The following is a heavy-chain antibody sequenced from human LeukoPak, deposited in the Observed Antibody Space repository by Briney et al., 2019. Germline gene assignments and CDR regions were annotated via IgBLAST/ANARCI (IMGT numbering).Heavy chain of an antibody. D-gene: IGHD6-13*01. CDR1: GFTLSSYS. V-gene: IGHV3-48*02. J-gene: IGHJ4*02. CDR2: ISTTSSS. Sequence: PGGSRRLSCAAYGFTLSSYSMDWVRQASGGGLEWVSYISTTSSSYYAESVKGRFTISRDSDKNSLYLQMNSLRDEDTAVYYCARGRARAGPLHYFDSWGQGTLVTVSS. CDR3: ARGRARAGPLHYFDS.